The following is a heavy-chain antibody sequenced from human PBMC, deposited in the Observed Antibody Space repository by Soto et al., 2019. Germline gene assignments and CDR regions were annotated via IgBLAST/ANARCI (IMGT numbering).Heavy chain of an antibody. V-gene: IGHV4-30-2*01. CDR2: IYHSGST. D-gene: IGHD4-4*01. CDR3: ARGMTTVTTIDY. CDR1: GGSISSGGYS. Sequence: TSETLSLTFAVSGGSISSGGYSWGWIRQPPGKGLEWIGYIYHSGSTYYNPSLKSRVTISVDRSKNQFSLKLSSVTAADTAVYYCARGMTTVTTIDYWGQGTLVTVSS. J-gene: IGHJ4*02.